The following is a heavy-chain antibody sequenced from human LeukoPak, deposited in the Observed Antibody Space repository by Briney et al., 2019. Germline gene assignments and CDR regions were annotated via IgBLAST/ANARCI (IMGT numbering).Heavy chain of an antibody. CDR2: IKQDGSEK. CDR3: ARDDCSSISCYHNWFDP. CDR1: GFTFSSYW. V-gene: IGHV3-7*01. Sequence: GGSLRLSCAASGFTFSSYWMSWVRQAPGKELEWVANIKQDGSEKYYVDSVKGRFTISRDNAKNSLYLQMNSLRAEDTAVYYCARDDCSSISCYHNWFDPWGQGTLVTVSS. D-gene: IGHD2-2*01. J-gene: IGHJ5*02.